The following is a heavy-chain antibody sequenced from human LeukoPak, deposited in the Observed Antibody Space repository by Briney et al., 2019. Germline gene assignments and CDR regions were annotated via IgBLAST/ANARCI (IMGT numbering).Heavy chain of an antibody. Sequence: SQTLSLTCTVSGGSISSGSYYWSWIRQPAGKGLEWIGRIYTSGSTNYNPSLKSRVTISVDTSKNQFSLKLSSVTAADTAVYYCARDWGEWELPDAFDIWGQGTMVTVSS. CDR3: ARDWGEWELPDAFDI. CDR2: IYTSGST. CDR1: GGSISSGSYY. J-gene: IGHJ3*02. V-gene: IGHV4-61*02. D-gene: IGHD1-26*01.